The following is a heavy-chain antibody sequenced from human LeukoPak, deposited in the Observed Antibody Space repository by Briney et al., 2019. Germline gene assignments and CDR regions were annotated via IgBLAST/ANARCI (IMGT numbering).Heavy chain of an antibody. V-gene: IGHV3-33*01. CDR2: IWYDGSNK. J-gene: IGHJ4*02. Sequence: GGSLRLSCAASGFTFSSYGMHWVRQAPDKGLEWVAVIWYDGSNKYYADSVKGRFTISRDNSKNTLYLQMNSLRAEDTAVYYCARNADTAMGPFDYWGQGTLVTVSS. D-gene: IGHD5-18*01. CDR1: GFTFSSYG. CDR3: ARNADTAMGPFDY.